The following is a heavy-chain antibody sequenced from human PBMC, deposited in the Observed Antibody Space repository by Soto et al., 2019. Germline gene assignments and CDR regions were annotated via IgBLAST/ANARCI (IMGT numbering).Heavy chain of an antibody. Sequence: SVKVSCKASGGTFSSYAISWVRQAPGQGLEWMGGIIPIFGTANYAQKFQGRVTITADKSTSTAYMELSSLRSEDTAVYYCARGGRMRNYYYYGMDVWGQGTTVTV. CDR3: ARGGRMRNYYYYGMDV. V-gene: IGHV1-69*06. CDR1: GGTFSSYA. CDR2: IIPIFGTA. J-gene: IGHJ6*02. D-gene: IGHD2-8*01.